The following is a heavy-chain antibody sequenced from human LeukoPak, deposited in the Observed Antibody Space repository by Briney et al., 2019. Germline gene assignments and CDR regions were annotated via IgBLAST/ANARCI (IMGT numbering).Heavy chain of an antibody. CDR3: ARGAEQWLVGIDY. D-gene: IGHD6-19*01. Sequence: GGSLRLSCAASGFTFSSYWMHWVRQPPGTGLVWVSRINSDGSRRIYMDSVRGRFTISRDNAKNTLYLEMNSLRAEDTAVYYCARGAEQWLVGIDYWGQGTLVTVSS. CDR2: INSDGSRR. V-gene: IGHV3-74*01. J-gene: IGHJ4*02. CDR1: GFTFSSYW.